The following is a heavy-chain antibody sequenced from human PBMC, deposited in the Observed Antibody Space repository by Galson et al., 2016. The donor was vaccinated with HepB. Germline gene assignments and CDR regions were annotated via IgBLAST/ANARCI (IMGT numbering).Heavy chain of an antibody. Sequence: SLRLSCAASGFTFSSYSMNWVRQAPGKGLEWVSCITSTSSYIYYPDSLKGRFTVSRDNAKNSLYLQMNRLTAEDTAVYYCARVSGSYYVGDYWGQGTLVTVSS. D-gene: IGHD1-26*01. V-gene: IGHV3-21*01. J-gene: IGHJ4*02. CDR2: ITSTSSYI. CDR1: GFTFSSYS. CDR3: ARVSGSYYVGDY.